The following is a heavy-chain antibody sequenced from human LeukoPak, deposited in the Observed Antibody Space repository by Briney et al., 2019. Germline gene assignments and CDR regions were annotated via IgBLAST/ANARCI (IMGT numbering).Heavy chain of an antibody. V-gene: IGHV3-30*04. J-gene: IGHJ4*02. CDR1: GFTFSSYA. CDR2: ISYDGSNK. Sequence: GGSLRLSCAASGFTFSSYAMHWVRQAPCKGLEWVAVISYDGSNKYYADSVKGRFTISRDNSKNTLYLQMNSLRAEDTAVYYCARERYCSGGSCYPVCDYWGQGTLSPSPQ. D-gene: IGHD2-15*01. CDR3: ARERYCSGGSCYPVCDY.